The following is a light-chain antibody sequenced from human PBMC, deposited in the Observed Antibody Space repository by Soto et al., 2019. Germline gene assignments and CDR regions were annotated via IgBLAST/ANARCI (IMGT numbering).Light chain of an antibody. CDR3: QQDNDYPYT. V-gene: IGKV1-5*03. CDR1: QSISSW. Sequence: GDSVTITCRASQSISSWLAWYQQKPGKAPKLLIYKASTLESGVPSRFSGSGSGTEFTLTISSLQPDDFATYYCQQDNDYPYTFGQGTKLEIK. J-gene: IGKJ2*01. CDR2: KAS.